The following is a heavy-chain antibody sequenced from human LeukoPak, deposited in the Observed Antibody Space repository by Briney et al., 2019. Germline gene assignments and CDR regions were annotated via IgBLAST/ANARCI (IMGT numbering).Heavy chain of an antibody. CDR1: GFTFSSYA. V-gene: IGHV3-23*01. CDR2: ISGSGGDT. D-gene: IGHD2-15*01. J-gene: IGHJ4*02. Sequence: GGSLRLSCAASGFTFSSYAMNWVRQAPGKGLEWVSISGSGGDTYYADSVKGRFTISRDNSKNTLYLQMNSLRAEDTAIYYCAKDYARGGCSLAHCNPVDSWGQGTLVTVSS. CDR3: AKDYARGGCSLAHCNPVDS.